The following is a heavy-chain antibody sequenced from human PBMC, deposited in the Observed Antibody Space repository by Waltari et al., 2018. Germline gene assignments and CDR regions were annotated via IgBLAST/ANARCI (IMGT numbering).Heavy chain of an antibody. D-gene: IGHD2-8*01. V-gene: IGHV1-2*02. Sequence: QVQLEQSGAEVTKPGASVKVSCKTYGYSFTGHYMHWVRQAPGKGLEWMGWINLKSGGSTYAQKFQGRVTMTRDTSISTAYMELWRLTSSDTAVYYCARGLDEIMVYAGIDYWGQGTLVTVSS. CDR1: GYSFTGHY. J-gene: IGHJ4*02. CDR2: INLKSGGS. CDR3: ARGLDEIMVYAGIDY.